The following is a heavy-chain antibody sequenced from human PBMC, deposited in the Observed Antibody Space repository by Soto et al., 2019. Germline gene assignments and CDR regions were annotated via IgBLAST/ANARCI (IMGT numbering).Heavy chain of an antibody. CDR3: ARDKITGLFDY. Sequence: GASVKVSCKASGYTFTGYYLHWVRQAPGQGLEWVGWINPNSGGTSYAQKFQGWVTMTRDTSISTVYMELSRLKSDDTAVYYCARDKITGLFDYWGQGTLVTVSS. CDR2: INPNSGGT. D-gene: IGHD2-8*02. J-gene: IGHJ4*02. CDR1: GYTFTGYY. V-gene: IGHV1-2*04.